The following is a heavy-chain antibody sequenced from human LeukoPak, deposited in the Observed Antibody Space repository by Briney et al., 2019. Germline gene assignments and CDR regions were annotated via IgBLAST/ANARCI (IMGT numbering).Heavy chain of an antibody. D-gene: IGHD5-12*01. V-gene: IGHV1-18*01. CDR3: ARDSGYEEPNYYYGMDV. CDR2: ISAYNGNT. J-gene: IGHJ6*02. CDR1: GYTFTSYG. Sequence: ASVKVSCKASGYTFTSYGISWVRQAPGQGLEWMGWISAYNGNTYYAQKLQGRVTMTTDTSTSTACMELRSLRSDDTAVYYCARDSGYEEPNYYYGMDVWGQGTTVTVSS.